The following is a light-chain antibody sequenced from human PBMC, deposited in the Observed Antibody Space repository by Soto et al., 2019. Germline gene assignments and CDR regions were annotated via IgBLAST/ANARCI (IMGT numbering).Light chain of an antibody. CDR3: CSYAGSYTYV. J-gene: IGLJ1*01. Sequence: QCALTQPRSVSGSPGQSVTISCTGTSSDVGGYNYVSWYQQHPGKAPKLMIYDVSNRPSGVPDRFSGSKSGNTASLTISGLQAADESDYYCCSYAGSYTYVFGTGTKLTVL. CDR2: DVS. CDR1: SSDVGGYNY. V-gene: IGLV2-11*01.